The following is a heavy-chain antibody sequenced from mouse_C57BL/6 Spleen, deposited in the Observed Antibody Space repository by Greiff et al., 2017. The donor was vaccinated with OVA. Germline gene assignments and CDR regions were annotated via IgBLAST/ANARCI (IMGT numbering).Heavy chain of an antibody. CDR3: ARHGGSSGSFAY. V-gene: IGHV5-6*01. CDR1: GFTFSSYG. J-gene: IGHJ3*01. D-gene: IGHD3-2*02. Sequence: EVQGVESGGDLVKPGGSLKLSCAASGFTFSSYGMSWVRQTPDKRLEWVATISSGGSYTYYPDSVKGRFTISRDNAKNTLYLQMRSLKSEDTAMYYCARHGGSSGSFAYWGQGTLVTVSA. CDR2: ISSGGSYT.